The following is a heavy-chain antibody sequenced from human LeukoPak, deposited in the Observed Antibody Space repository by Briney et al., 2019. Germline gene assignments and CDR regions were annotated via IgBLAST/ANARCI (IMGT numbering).Heavy chain of an antibody. CDR3: ARGAPLLWWTTGGFDY. D-gene: IGHD2-21*01. J-gene: IGHJ4*02. CDR1: SGSFSGYY. CDR2: IDHSGST. V-gene: IGHV4-34*01. Sequence: SETLSLTCAVYSGSFSGYYCSWIRQSPGRGLEWIGEIDHSGSTNYNPSLKSRVTISVDTSKNQFSLKLSSVTAADTAVYYCARGAPLLWWTTGGFDYWGQGTLVTVSS.